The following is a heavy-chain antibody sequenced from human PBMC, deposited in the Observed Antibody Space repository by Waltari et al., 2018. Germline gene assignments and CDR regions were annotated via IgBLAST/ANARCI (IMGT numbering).Heavy chain of an antibody. CDR3: AKLMRDILTGPDY. V-gene: IGHV3-23*01. CDR1: GFTLSDYA. D-gene: IGHD3-9*01. J-gene: IGHJ4*02. CDR2: LGSSVNGK. Sequence: EVQLLESGGGLVQPGRPLRLTCVASGFTLSDYAMSWVRQAPGKGLERVSILGSSVNGKYYAEYVKCRFSIARDTSKNTLYLHMSSLRVEDTAVYYCAKLMRDILTGPDYWGQGTLVTVSS.